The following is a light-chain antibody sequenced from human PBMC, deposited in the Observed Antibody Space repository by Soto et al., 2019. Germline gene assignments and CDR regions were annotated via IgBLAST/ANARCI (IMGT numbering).Light chain of an antibody. CDR1: SSDVGGFEY. Sequence: QSALSQPASVSGSPGQSITISCTGTSSDVGGFEYVSWYQHQPGKAPKLIIYDVTKRPSGVSNRFSGSKSGNTASLTISGIQAEDEGDYYCGSITRSSTSVFGAGKKVTVL. CDR3: GSITRSSTSV. CDR2: DVT. V-gene: IGLV2-14*01. J-gene: IGLJ1*01.